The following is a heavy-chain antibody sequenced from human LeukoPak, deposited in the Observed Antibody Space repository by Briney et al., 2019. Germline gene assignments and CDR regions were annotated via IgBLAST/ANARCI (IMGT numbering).Heavy chain of an antibody. CDR2: ISGYTGNT. D-gene: IGHD6-25*01. CDR3: ARVAARDIDAFDI. J-gene: IGHJ3*02. Sequence: ASVKVSCKASGYTFTSYSISWVRQAPGQGLEWMAWISGYTGNTNYAQSTKYAQQFQGRVTMTTDTSTSTAYMEVRSLRSDDTAVYYCARVAARDIDAFDIWGQGTMVTVSS. CDR1: GYTFTSYS. V-gene: IGHV1-18*01.